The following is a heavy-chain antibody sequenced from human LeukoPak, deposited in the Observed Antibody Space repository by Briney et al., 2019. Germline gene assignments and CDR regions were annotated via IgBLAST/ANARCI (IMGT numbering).Heavy chain of an antibody. V-gene: IGHV3-49*04. CDR2: IRSNTYGGTT. CDR1: GFTFGDYA. D-gene: IGHD3/OR15-3a*01. CDR3: TSGLWTY. Sequence: GGSLRLSCTASGFTFGDYAMSWVRQAPGKGLEWVGFIRSNTYGGTTRYAASVKGRFTVSRDDSKSIAYLQMNSLKTEDTAVYYCTSGLWTYWGQGTLVTVSS. J-gene: IGHJ4*02.